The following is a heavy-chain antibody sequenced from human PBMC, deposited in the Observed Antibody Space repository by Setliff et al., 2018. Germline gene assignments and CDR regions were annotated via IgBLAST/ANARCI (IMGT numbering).Heavy chain of an antibody. CDR1: GYTFTSYG. Sequence: ASVKVSCKASGYTFTSYGISWVRQAPGQGLEWMGWISAYNGNTNYAQKLQGRVTMTRDTSTSTVYMELSSLRSEDTAVYYCARDGGGSYSNFDYWGQGTLVTVSS. CDR2: ISAYNGNT. J-gene: IGHJ4*02. CDR3: ARDGGGSYSNFDY. V-gene: IGHV1-18*01. D-gene: IGHD1-26*01.